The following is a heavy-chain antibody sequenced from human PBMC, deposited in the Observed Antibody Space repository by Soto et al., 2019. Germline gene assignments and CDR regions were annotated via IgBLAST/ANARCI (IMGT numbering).Heavy chain of an antibody. CDR2: TYYSGSTY. CDR1: GGSIRSSIYY. Sequence: PSETLSLTCSVSGGSIRSSIYYWGWVRQSPGKGLEWIGSTYYSGSTYYYKPSLKSRITISVDTSKNQFSLKVRSVTAADTAVYYCARHSADILTRGLNWFDPWGQGTLVTVS. J-gene: IGHJ5*02. CDR3: ARHSADILTRGLNWFDP. V-gene: IGHV4-39*01. D-gene: IGHD3-9*01.